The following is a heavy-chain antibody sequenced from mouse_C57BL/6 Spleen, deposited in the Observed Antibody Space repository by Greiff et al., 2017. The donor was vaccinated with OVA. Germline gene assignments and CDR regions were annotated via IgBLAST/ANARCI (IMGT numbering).Heavy chain of an antibody. CDR3: ARPDGYSGYAMDY. J-gene: IGHJ4*01. D-gene: IGHD2-3*01. CDR2: IYPGDGDT. V-gene: IGHV1-80*01. Sequence: QVQLQQSGAELVKPGASVKISCKASGYAFSSYWMNWVKQRPGKGLEWIGQIYPGDGDTNYNGKFKGKATLTADKSSSTAYMQLSSLTSEDSAVYFCARPDGYSGYAMDYWVKEPQSPSPQ. CDR1: GYAFSSYW.